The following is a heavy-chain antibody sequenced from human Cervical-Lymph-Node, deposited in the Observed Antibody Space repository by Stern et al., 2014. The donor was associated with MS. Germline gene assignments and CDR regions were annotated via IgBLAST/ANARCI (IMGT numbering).Heavy chain of an antibody. Sequence: VQLVESGAEVKKPGASVKVSCKASGYTFTDYYIHWLRQAPGQRPEWMGRMSPKYGSTNYAPKFQGRVTMTRDTSINTVYVEVTRLTFDDTAVYYCAENMDVWGQGTTVTVSS. CDR1: GYTFTDYY. CDR2: MSPKYGST. CDR3: AENMDV. V-gene: IGHV1-2*02. J-gene: IGHJ6*02.